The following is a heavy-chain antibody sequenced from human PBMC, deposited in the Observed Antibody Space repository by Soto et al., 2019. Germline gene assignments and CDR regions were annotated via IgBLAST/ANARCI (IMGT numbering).Heavy chain of an antibody. J-gene: IGHJ5*02. V-gene: IGHV1-69*01. CDR3: ASSPGVNVPAAKVGPWFDP. D-gene: IGHD2-2*01. Sequence: QVQLVQSGAEVKKPGSSVKVSCKASGGTFSSYAISWVRQAPGQGLEWMGGIIPIFGTANYAQKFQGRVTIPADESTSTAYMELSSRRSEDTAVYYCASSPGVNVPAAKVGPWFDPWGQGTLVTVSS. CDR1: GGTFSSYA. CDR2: IIPIFGTA.